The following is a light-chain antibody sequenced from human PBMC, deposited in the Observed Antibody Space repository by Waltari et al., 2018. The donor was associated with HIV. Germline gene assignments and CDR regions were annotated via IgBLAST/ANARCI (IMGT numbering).Light chain of an antibody. CDR1: SSNIGSNI. V-gene: IGLV1-44*01. CDR2: SDG. CDR3: ATWDDSLNAWV. Sequence: QSVLNQSPSASGTPGQRVIISCSGSSSNIGSNIVTWYQQFPGTAPKLLIYSDGQRPSAVPEHVSGSNSATSASLAIRGLRSEDEADYYCATWDDSLNAWVFGGGTKLTVL. J-gene: IGLJ3*02.